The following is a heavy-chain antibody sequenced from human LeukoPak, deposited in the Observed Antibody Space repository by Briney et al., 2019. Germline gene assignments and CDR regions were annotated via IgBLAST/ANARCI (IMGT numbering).Heavy chain of an antibody. CDR2: MDPNSGNT. V-gene: IGHV1-8*01. Sequence: ASVKVSCKASGYTFTSYDINWVRQATGQGLEWMGWMDPNSGNTGYAQKFQGRVTMTRNTSISTAYMELSSLRSEDTAVYYCARVNSSGYRGAFDIWGQGTMVTVSS. CDR1: GYTFTSYD. D-gene: IGHD3-22*01. CDR3: ARVNSSGYRGAFDI. J-gene: IGHJ3*02.